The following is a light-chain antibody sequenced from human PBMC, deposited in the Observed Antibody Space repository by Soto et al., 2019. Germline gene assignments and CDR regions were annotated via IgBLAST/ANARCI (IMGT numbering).Light chain of an antibody. J-gene: IGKJ4*01. CDR2: AAS. CDR3: EAFNNYPFY. Sequence: EFVLTQSPGTLSLSPGERATLSCRASQTVRNNYLAWYQQKPGQAPRLLMYAASSRATGIPDRFRGGGSGTALTSANSTPQPDAFAVYYCEAFNNYPFYFGGSTKVEIK. V-gene: IGKV3-20*01. CDR1: QTVRNNY.